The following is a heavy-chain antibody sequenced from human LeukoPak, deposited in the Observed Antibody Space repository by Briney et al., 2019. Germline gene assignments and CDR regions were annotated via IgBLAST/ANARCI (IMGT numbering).Heavy chain of an antibody. J-gene: IGHJ4*02. CDR2: INPNSGGT. Sequence: ASVKVSCKASGYTFTGYYMHWVRQAPGQGLEWMGWINPNSGGTNYAQKFQGWVTMTRDTSISTAYMELSGLRSDDTAVYYCARESDEGPSVFDYWGQGTLVTVSS. CDR3: ARESDEGPSVFDY. V-gene: IGHV1-2*04. CDR1: GYTFTGYY.